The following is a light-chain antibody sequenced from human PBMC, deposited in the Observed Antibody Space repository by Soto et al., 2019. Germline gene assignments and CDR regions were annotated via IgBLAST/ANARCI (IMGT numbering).Light chain of an antibody. J-gene: IGLJ1*01. CDR3: AAWDDSLNGHV. V-gene: IGLV1-44*01. Sequence: QSVLTQLLSASGTPLRSVTISSSGSSSNIGTSSVHWFQQLPGTAPKLLISTTNQRPSGVPERFSGSKSGTSASLAISGLQSEDEADYYCAAWDDSLNGHVFGTGTKVTVL. CDR1: SSNIGTSS. CDR2: TTN.